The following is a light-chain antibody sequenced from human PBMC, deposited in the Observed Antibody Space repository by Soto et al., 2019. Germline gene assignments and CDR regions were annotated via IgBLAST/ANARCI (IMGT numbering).Light chain of an antibody. V-gene: IGKV1-39*01. Sequence: DIQMTQSPTSVSASVGDRVTITCRASQSISSYLNWYQQKPGKAPKLLIYAASSLQSGVPSRFSGSGSGTDFTLTISSLQPEDFATYYCQQSYSLYTFGQGTKLEIK. J-gene: IGKJ2*01. CDR1: QSISSY. CDR3: QQSYSLYT. CDR2: AAS.